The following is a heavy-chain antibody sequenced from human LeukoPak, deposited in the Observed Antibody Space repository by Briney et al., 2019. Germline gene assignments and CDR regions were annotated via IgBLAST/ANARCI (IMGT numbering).Heavy chain of an antibody. V-gene: IGHV3-7*01. Sequence: GGSLRLSCAASRCIFSNSWMSWVRQAPGKGLEWVANIKEDGSETRYVASVKGRFTISRDNAKSSLYLQMNSLRAEDTAVYYCARGRWVFDSWGQGTLVTVSS. CDR1: RCIFSNSW. CDR3: ARGRWVFDS. D-gene: IGHD6-13*01. J-gene: IGHJ4*02. CDR2: IKEDGSET.